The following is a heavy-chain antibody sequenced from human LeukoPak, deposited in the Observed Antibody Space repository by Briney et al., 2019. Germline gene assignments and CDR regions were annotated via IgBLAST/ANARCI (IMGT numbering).Heavy chain of an antibody. CDR1: IGSIGNDY. Sequence: PSETLSLTCTVSIGSIGNDYWSWLRQSPGKGLEWIAYGHHSESPNYNPPLKSRVTISVDRSNNRFSLQLSSVTAADTAVYYCARENKGTVHDSTAAFHYWGQGTLVTVSS. J-gene: IGHJ4*02. CDR2: GHHSESP. V-gene: IGHV4-59*01. CDR3: ARENKGTVHDSTAAFHY. D-gene: IGHD1-7*01.